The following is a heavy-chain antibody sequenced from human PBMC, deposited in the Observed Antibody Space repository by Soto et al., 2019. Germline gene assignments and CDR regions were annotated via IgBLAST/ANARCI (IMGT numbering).Heavy chain of an antibody. D-gene: IGHD2-15*01. CDR1: GFTFSSYE. Sequence: PGGSLRLSCVASGFTFSSYEMNWVRQAPGKGLEWISYIRGGGTTMYYADSVKGRFTISRDNTKNSLYLQMNSLTAEDTAVYYCAGRDGHNRRKAPYYYYYYGMNVWGQGXTVTVYS. CDR3: AGRDGHNRRKAPYYYYYYGMNV. CDR2: IRGGGTTM. V-gene: IGHV3-48*03. J-gene: IGHJ6*02.